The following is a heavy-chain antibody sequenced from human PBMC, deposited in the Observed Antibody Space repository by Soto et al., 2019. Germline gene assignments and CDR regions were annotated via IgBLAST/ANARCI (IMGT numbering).Heavy chain of an antibody. Sequence: EVQLLESGGGLVQPGGSLRLSCAASGFTLSSYAMNWVRQAPGKGLEWVSVISGTGGITYHADSVKGRFTISRDNSKNTLYLQMDSLRAEDTAVYFCAKEETVISHYYYYYGMDVWGQGTTVTVSS. CDR1: GFTLSSYA. CDR3: AKEETVISHYYYYYGMDV. D-gene: IGHD4-4*01. J-gene: IGHJ6*02. V-gene: IGHV3-23*01. CDR2: ISGTGGIT.